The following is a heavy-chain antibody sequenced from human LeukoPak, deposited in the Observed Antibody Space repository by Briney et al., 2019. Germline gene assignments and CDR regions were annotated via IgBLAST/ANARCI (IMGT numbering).Heavy chain of an antibody. J-gene: IGHJ6*03. CDR2: IIPIFGTA. CDR3: ARVDCSSTSCRGLYYYYYMDV. Sequence: ASVKVSCKASGGTFSSYAISWMRQAPGQGLEWMGGIIPIFGTANYAQKFQGRVTITADESTSTAYMELSSLRSEDTAVYYCARVDCSSTSCRGLYYYYYMDVWGKGTTVTVSS. V-gene: IGHV1-69*13. D-gene: IGHD2-2*01. CDR1: GGTFSSYA.